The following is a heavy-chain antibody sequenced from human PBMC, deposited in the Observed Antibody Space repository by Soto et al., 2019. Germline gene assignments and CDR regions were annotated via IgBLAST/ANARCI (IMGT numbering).Heavy chain of an antibody. V-gene: IGHV4-59*01. D-gene: IGHD4-17*01. CDR1: GGSISSCY. Sequence: PSETLSLTCTVSGGSISSCYWSWIRQPPGKGLEWIGYIYYSGSTNYNPSLKSRVTISVDTSKNQFSLKLSSVTAADTAVYYCARERPRRGDYGDAFDIWGQGTMVTVSS. J-gene: IGHJ3*02. CDR2: IYYSGST. CDR3: ARERPRRGDYGDAFDI.